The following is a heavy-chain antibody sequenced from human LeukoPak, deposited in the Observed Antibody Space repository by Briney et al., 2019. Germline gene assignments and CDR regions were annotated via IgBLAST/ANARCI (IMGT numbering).Heavy chain of an antibody. CDR2: INHSGST. Sequence: SETLSLTCAVYGGSFSGYYWSWIRQPPGRGLEWIGEINHSGSTNYNPSLKSRVTISVDTSKNQFSLKLSSVTAADTAVYYCARGRRYMDYWGQGTLVTVSS. CDR1: GGSFSGYY. CDR3: ARGRRYMDY. J-gene: IGHJ4*02. V-gene: IGHV4-34*01. D-gene: IGHD1-14*01.